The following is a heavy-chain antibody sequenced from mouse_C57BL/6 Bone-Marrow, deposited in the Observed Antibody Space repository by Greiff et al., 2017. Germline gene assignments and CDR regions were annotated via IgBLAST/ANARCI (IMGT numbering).Heavy chain of an antibody. D-gene: IGHD4-1*01. J-gene: IGHJ2*01. CDR1: GFNIKDDY. V-gene: IGHV14-4*01. CDR2: IDPENGDT. Sequence: VHVKQSGAELVRPGASVKLSCTASGFNIKDDYMHWVKQRPEQGLEWIGWIDPENGDTEYASKFQGKATITADTSSNTAYLQLSSLTSEDTAVYYCTTYLTGTRGDYWGQGTTLTVSS. CDR3: TTYLTGTRGDY.